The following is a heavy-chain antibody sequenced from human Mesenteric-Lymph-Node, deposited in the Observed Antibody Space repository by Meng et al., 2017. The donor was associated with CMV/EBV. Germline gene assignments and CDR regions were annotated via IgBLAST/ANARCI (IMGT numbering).Heavy chain of an antibody. J-gene: IGHJ4*02. CDR1: GGSFSGYY. CDR2: INLSGST. Sequence: SETLSLTCAVYGGSFSGYYWTWIRQPPGKGLEWIGEINLSGSTNYNPSLKSRVTISVDTSKNQFSLNLTSVTAADTAVYYCARTPYYFDFWGQGTLVTVSS. V-gene: IGHV4-34*01. CDR3: ARTPYYFDF.